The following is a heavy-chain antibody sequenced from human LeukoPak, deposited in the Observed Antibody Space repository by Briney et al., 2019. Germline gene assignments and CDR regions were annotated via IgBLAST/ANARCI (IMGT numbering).Heavy chain of an antibody. CDR1: GDSISSGDYY. V-gene: IGHV4-61*02. J-gene: IGHJ6*03. CDR2: ISSSGST. CDR3: ARSLPKYYSYYYMDV. Sequence: SETLSLTCTVSGDSISSGDYYWSWIRQPAGKGLEWIGRISSSGSTNYNPSLKSRVTISVDTSKNQFSLKLSSVTAADTAVYYCARSLPKYYSYYYMDVWGTGTTVTVSS.